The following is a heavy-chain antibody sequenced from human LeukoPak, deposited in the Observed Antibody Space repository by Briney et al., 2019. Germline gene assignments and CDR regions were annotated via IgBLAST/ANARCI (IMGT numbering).Heavy chain of an antibody. CDR3: ARDFKQWLVRGSVDFDI. CDR2: IYHSGST. D-gene: IGHD6-19*01. CDR1: GGSISSGGYY. J-gene: IGHJ3*02. V-gene: IGHV4-30-2*01. Sequence: PSQTLSLTCTVSGGSISSGGYYWSWIRQPPGKGLEWIGYIYHSGSTYYNPSLKSRVTISVDRSKNQFSLKLSSVTAADTAVYYCARDFKQWLVRGSVDFDIWGQGTMVTVSS.